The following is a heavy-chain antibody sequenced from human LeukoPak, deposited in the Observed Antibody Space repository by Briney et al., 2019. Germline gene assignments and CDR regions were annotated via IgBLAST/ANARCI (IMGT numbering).Heavy chain of an antibody. Sequence: KTGGSLRLSRAASGFTFSNAWMSWVRQAPGKGLEWVGRITSKTDGGTTDYAAPVKGRFTISRDDSKNTLYLQMNSLTTEDTAVYYCTTADSYDFWSGYPYWGQGTLVTVSS. J-gene: IGHJ4*02. V-gene: IGHV3-15*01. CDR3: TTADSYDFWSGYPY. D-gene: IGHD3-3*01. CDR1: GFTFSNAW. CDR2: ITSKTDGGTT.